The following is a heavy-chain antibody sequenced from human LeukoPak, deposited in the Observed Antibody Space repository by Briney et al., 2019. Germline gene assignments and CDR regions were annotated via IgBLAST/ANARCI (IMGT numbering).Heavy chain of an antibody. CDR2: INHSGST. CDR1: GGSFSGYY. V-gene: IGHV4-34*01. Sequence: PSETLSLTCAVYGGSFSGYYWSWIRQPPGKGLEWIGEINHSGSTNYNPSLKSRFTISVDTSKNQFSLKLSSVTAADTAVYYCARTAGYYYYYMDVWGKGTTVTVSS. J-gene: IGHJ6*03. D-gene: IGHD6-13*01. CDR3: ARTAGYYYYYMDV.